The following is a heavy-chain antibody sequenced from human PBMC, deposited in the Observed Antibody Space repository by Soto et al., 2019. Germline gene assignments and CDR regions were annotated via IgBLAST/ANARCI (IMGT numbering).Heavy chain of an antibody. CDR2: ISGSGGST. CDR3: AKEMDSSSWYNWFDP. J-gene: IGHJ5*02. D-gene: IGHD6-13*01. CDR1: GFTFSSYA. Sequence: GGSLRLTCAASGFTFSSYAMSWVRQAPGKGLEWVSAISGSGGSTYYADSVKGRFTISRDNSKNTLYLQMNSLRAEDTAVYYCAKEMDSSSWYNWFDPWGHGTLVTVSS. V-gene: IGHV3-23*01.